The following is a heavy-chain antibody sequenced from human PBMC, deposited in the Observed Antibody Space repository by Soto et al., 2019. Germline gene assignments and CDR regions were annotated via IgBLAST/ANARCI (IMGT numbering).Heavy chain of an antibody. J-gene: IGHJ4*01. D-gene: IGHD1-26*01. V-gene: IGHV1-69*01. Sequence: QVQLVQSGAEVKKPGSSVKVSCKASGGTFSTYAITWVRQAPGQGLEWLGGIIPIFGTTDYARKFQGRVTITAAESTSTVFIELSSLTSEDTAVYYCARGVGAYYFDYWGHGTLVTVSS. CDR1: GGTFSTYA. CDR2: IIPIFGTT. CDR3: ARGVGAYYFDY.